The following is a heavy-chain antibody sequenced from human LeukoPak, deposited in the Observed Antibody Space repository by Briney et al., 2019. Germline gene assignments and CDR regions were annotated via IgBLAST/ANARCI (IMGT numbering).Heavy chain of an antibody. J-gene: IGHJ5*02. CDR2: IYYSGST. CDR3: ARALPSGSFLYNWFDP. D-gene: IGHD1-26*01. V-gene: IGHV4-39*07. CDR1: GGSISSSSYY. Sequence: SETLSLTCTVSGGSISSSSYYWGWIRQPPGKGLEWIGSIYYSGSTYYNPSLKSRVTISVDTSKNQFSLKLSSVTAADTAVYYCARALPSGSFLYNWFDPWGQGTLVTVSS.